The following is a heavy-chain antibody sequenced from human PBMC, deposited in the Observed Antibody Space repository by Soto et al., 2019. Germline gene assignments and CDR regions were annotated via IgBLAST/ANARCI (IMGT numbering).Heavy chain of an antibody. CDR2: ISYDGSNK. V-gene: IGHV3-30-3*01. J-gene: IGHJ6*02. D-gene: IGHD6-6*01. CDR3: ARDLEGSSSSGYYYYYGMDV. CDR1: GFTFSSYA. Sequence: VGSLRLSCAASGFTFSSYAMHWVRQAPGKGLEWVAVISYDGSNKYYADSVKGRFTISRDNSKNTLCLQMNSLRAEDTAVYYCARDLEGSSSSGYYYYYGMDVWGQGTTVTVS.